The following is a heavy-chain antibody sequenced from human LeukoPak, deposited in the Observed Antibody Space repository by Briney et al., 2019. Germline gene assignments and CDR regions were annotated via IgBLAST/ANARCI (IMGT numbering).Heavy chain of an antibody. V-gene: IGHV1-69*01. CDR2: IIPIFGTA. Sequence: SVKVSRKASGGTFSSYAISWVRQAPGQGLEWMGGIIPIFGTANYAQKFQGRVTITADESTSTACMELSSLRSEDTAVYYCARDYYDILTGYYNPSGNDYWGQGTLVTVSS. D-gene: IGHD3-9*01. J-gene: IGHJ4*02. CDR3: ARDYYDILTGYYNPSGNDY. CDR1: GGTFSSYA.